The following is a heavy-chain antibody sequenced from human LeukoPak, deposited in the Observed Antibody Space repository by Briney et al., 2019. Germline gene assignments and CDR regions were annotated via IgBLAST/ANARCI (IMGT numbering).Heavy chain of an antibody. Sequence: GASLRLSCAASGFNFYIYAMSWVRQAPGKGLEWVSSISGSGDNTYYADSVNGRYTISRANSKNSLYLQMNTLGADATAEYFFVKDWSDEAKCGTDCLEYWGQGTLVTVSS. CDR3: VKDWSDEAKCGTDCLEY. CDR2: ISGSGDNT. CDR1: GFNFYIYA. J-gene: IGHJ4*02. V-gene: IGHV3-23*01. D-gene: IGHD2-21*02.